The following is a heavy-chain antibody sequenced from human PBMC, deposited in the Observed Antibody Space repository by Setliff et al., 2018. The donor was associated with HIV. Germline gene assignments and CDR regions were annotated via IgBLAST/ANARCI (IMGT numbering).Heavy chain of an antibody. Sequence: ASVKVSCKASGYTFTGYYIHWVRQAPGQGPEWMAWINPKSGGTVYAQKFQGRVTVTRDTSVTTAYIQLRSLRYDDTAIYYCARWRPFWSGYYGLDYWGQGTLVTVSS. CDR2: INPKSGGT. D-gene: IGHD3-3*01. J-gene: IGHJ4*02. CDR1: GYTFTGYY. V-gene: IGHV1-2*02. CDR3: ARWRPFWSGYYGLDY.